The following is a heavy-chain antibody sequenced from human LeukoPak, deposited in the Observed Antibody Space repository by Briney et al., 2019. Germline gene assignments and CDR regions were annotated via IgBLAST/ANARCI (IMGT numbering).Heavy chain of an antibody. CDR2: INHSGST. V-gene: IGHV4-34*01. CDR3: ARAYSSSWYYDAFDI. CDR1: GGSFRGYY. D-gene: IGHD6-13*01. J-gene: IGHJ3*02. Sequence: SETLSLTCAVYGGSFRGYYWSWIRQPPGKGLEWIGEINHSGSTNYNPSLKSRVTISVDTSKNQFSLKLSSVTAADTAVYYCARAYSSSWYYDAFDIWGQGTMVTVSS.